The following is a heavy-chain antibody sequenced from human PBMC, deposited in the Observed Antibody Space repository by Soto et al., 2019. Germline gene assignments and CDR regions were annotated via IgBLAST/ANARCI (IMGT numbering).Heavy chain of an antibody. CDR1: GDSISPYY. CDR2: IFYSGST. J-gene: IGHJ5*02. V-gene: IGHV4-59*01. Sequence: QVLLQESGPGLVKPSETLSLTCTVSGDSISPYYWSWIRQPPGKGLEWIGYIFYSGSTSYNPSLKSRVTISVDTSKNQFSLNLSSLTSADTAVYYCARDTGYSSGQYRWFAPWGQGALVTVSS. CDR3: ARDTGYSSGQYRWFAP. D-gene: IGHD5-18*01.